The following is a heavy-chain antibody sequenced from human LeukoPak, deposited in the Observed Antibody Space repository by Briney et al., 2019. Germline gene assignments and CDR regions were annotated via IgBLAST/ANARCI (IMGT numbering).Heavy chain of an antibody. CDR1: GGSSSFY. CDR2: ISYGGNA. Sequence: SETLSLTCTVSGGSSSFYWSRIRQPPGKGLEWLGEISYGGNANYNQSLKSRVTLSVDPSKNQFSLNVSSVTAADTAVYFCAKHYMGSYDNRGLDYWGQGTLVTVSS. D-gene: IGHD3-10*01. J-gene: IGHJ4*02. V-gene: IGHV4-34*01. CDR3: AKHYMGSYDNRGLDY.